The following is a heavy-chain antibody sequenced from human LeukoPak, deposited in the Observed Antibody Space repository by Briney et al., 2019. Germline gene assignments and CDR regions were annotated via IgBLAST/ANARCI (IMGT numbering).Heavy chain of an antibody. CDR2: VDHSGST. Sequence: PSETLSLTCGVSGGSISSTDYWSWVRQPPGKGREWIGEVDHSGSTKYNPALKSRVTISVDKSKNQFSLKLTSVTAADTAVYYCARVHKYCSGISCYRFDPWGQGTLVSVSS. CDR3: ARVHKYCSGISCYRFDP. CDR1: GGSISSTDY. V-gene: IGHV4-4*02. J-gene: IGHJ5*02. D-gene: IGHD2-2*01.